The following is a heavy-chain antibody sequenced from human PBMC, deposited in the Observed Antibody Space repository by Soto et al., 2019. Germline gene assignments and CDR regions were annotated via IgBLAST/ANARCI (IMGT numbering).Heavy chain of an antibody. CDR3: AREIHYDILTGYFDY. Sequence: SETLSLTCTVSGGSISSYYWSWIRQPPGKGLEWIGYIYYSGSTNYNPSLKSRVTISVDTSKNQFSLKLSSVTAADTAVYYCAREIHYDILTGYFDYWGQGTLVTVSS. CDR2: IYYSGST. J-gene: IGHJ4*02. D-gene: IGHD3-9*01. V-gene: IGHV4-59*01. CDR1: GGSISSYY.